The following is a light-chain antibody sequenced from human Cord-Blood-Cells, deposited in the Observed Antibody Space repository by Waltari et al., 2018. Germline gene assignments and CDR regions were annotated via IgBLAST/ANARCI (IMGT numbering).Light chain of an antibody. Sequence: EIVMRQSPATLSVSTGERATLSCRASQSVSSNLAWYQQKPGQPPRLLIYGASTRATGIPARFSGSGSGTEFTLTISSLQSEDFAVYYCQQYNNWPPYSFGQGTKLEIK. CDR1: QSVSSN. V-gene: IGKV3-15*01. CDR2: GAS. J-gene: IGKJ2*03. CDR3: QQYNNWPPYS.